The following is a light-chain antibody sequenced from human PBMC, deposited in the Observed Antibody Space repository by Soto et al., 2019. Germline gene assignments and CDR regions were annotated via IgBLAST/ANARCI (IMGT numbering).Light chain of an antibody. Sequence: ENVLTQSPGTLSLSPGERATLSCRASQSVPSDYLAWYQQKPGQAPRLLIYGASTRATGIPDRFSGSGSGTDFTVTISRLEPADYAVYYCQQYGNSKTFGQGTKVEIK. CDR3: QQYGNSKT. CDR2: GAS. J-gene: IGKJ1*01. CDR1: QSVPSDY. V-gene: IGKV3-20*01.